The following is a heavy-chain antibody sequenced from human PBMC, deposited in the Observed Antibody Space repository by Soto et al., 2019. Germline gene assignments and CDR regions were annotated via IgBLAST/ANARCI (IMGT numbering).Heavy chain of an antibody. Sequence: GASVKVSCKASGFTFTSSAMQWVRQARGQRLEWIGWIVVGSGNTNYAQKFQERVTITRDMSTSTAYMELSSLRSEDTAVYYCAADPRRFYDILTGYQSDPRPPYYMDVWGKGTTVTVSS. D-gene: IGHD3-9*01. J-gene: IGHJ6*03. CDR2: IVVGSGNT. V-gene: IGHV1-58*02. CDR1: GFTFTSSA. CDR3: AADPRRFYDILTGYQSDPRPPYYMDV.